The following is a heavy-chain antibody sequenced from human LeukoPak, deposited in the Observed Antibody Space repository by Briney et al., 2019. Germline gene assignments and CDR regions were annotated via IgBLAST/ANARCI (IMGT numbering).Heavy chain of an antibody. CDR2: INWNGGST. V-gene: IGHV3-20*04. CDR1: GFTFDDYG. CDR3: AREGDFWSGYYTGHDAFDI. D-gene: IGHD3-3*01. Sequence: PGGSLRLSCAASGFTFDDYGMSWVRQAPGKRLEWVSGINWNGGSTGYADSVKGRFTISRDNAKNSLYLQMNSLRAEDTALYYCAREGDFWSGYYTGHDAFDIWGQGTMVTVSS. J-gene: IGHJ3*02.